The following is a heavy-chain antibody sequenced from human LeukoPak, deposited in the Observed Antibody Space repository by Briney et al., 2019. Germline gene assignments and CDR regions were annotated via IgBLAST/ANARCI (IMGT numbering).Heavy chain of an antibody. D-gene: IGHD6-19*01. V-gene: IGHV1-2*02. J-gene: IGHJ6*02. CDR3: ARAYSSGWSGAHYYYYYGMDV. CDR2: INPNSAGT. CDR1: GYTFTGYY. Sequence: GASVKVSYKASGYTFTGYYMHWVRQAPGQGLEWMGWINPNSAGTNYAQKFQGRVTMTRDTSISTAYMELSRLRSDDTAVYYCARAYSSGWSGAHYYYYYGMDVWGQGTTVTVSS.